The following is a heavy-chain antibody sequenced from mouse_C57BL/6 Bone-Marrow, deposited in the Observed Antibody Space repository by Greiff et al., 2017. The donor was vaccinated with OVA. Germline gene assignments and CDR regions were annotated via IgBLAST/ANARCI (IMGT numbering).Heavy chain of an antibody. Sequence: VQLQQSGAELVRPGASVKLSCKASGYTFTDYYINWVKQRPGQGLEWIARIYPGSGNTYYNEKFKGKATLTAEKSSSTAYMQLSSLTSEDSAVYFCARTLYSGEDYFDYWGQGTTLTVSS. CDR3: ARTLYSGEDYFDY. CDR2: IYPGSGNT. CDR1: GYTFTDYY. D-gene: IGHD2-3*01. J-gene: IGHJ2*01. V-gene: IGHV1-76*01.